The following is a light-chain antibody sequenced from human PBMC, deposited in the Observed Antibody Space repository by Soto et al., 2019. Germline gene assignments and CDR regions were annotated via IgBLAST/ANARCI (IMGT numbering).Light chain of an antibody. CDR2: DAS. Sequence: DIQMTQSPSALSASVGDRAPITCRASQSISSWLAWYPQKPGKAPKLLSYDASTLQSGVPSRYSGSGSGTEFTLTIRNLQTDAFATYDGQQYERYSPWTVGQGTKVEIK. CDR3: QQYERYSPWT. V-gene: IGKV1-5*01. J-gene: IGKJ1*01. CDR1: QSISSW.